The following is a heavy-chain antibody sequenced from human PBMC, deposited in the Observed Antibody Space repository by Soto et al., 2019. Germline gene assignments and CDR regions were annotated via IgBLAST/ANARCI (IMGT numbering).Heavy chain of an antibody. CDR3: ARGELILDS. CDR2: IYYSETT. V-gene: IGHV4-59*01. J-gene: IGHJ5*01. Sequence: SETLSLTCTISGASISSSYWSWIRQPPGKGLEWIGYIYYSETTNYNPSLKTRLSISIDASNSQFSLRLTSVTAADTAMYYCARGELILDSWGQGTLVTVSS. CDR1: GASISSSY. D-gene: IGHD1-7*01.